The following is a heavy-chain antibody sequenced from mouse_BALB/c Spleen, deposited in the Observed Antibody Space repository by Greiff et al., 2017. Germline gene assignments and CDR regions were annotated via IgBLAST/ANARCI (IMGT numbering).Heavy chain of an antibody. CDR1: GFTFSSYA. V-gene: IGHV5-9-3*01. CDR2: ISSGGSYT. J-gene: IGHJ1*01. D-gene: IGHD2-12*01. CDR3: ARHTGLRRYFDV. Sequence: EVMLVESGGGLVKPGGSLKLSCAASGFTFSSYAMSWVRQTPEKRLEWVATISSGGSYTYYPDSVKGRFTISRDNAKNTLYLQMSSLRSEDTAMYYCARHTGLRRYFDVWGAGTTVTVSS.